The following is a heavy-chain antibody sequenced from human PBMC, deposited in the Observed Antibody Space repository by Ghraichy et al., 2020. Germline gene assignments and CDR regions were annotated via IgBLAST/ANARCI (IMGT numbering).Heavy chain of an antibody. Sequence: GGSLRLSCAASGFTFSRYWMSWVRQAPGKGLEWVANIKQDGSEKYYVDSVKGRFTISRDNAKNSLYLQMNSLRAEDTAVYYCARAGVAAAHDYYYNYMDVWGKGTTVTVSS. V-gene: IGHV3-7*01. D-gene: IGHD6-13*01. CDR2: IKQDGSEK. CDR1: GFTFSRYW. CDR3: ARAGVAAAHDYYYNYMDV. J-gene: IGHJ6*03.